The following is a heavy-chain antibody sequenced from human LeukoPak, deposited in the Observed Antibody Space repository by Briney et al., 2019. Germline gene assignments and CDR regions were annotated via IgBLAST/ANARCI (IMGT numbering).Heavy chain of an antibody. CDR1: GFTFSSYC. D-gene: IGHD3-10*01. J-gene: IGHJ4*02. V-gene: IGHV3-33*01. CDR3: ARNYYGSGSYYIDY. CDR2: IWYDGSNK. Sequence: GGSLRLSCAASGFTFSSYCMHWVRQAPGKGLEWVAVIWYDGSNKYYADSVKGRFTISRDNSKNTLYLQMNSLRAEDTAVYYCARNYYGSGSYYIDYWGQGTLVTVSS.